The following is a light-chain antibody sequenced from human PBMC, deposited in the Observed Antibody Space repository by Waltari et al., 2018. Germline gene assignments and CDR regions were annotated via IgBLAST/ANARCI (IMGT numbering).Light chain of an antibody. Sequence: DIQMTQSPSSLSASVGDKVSITCRANQNITIYLNWYQQKLGKAPKVLIYGASSLQSGVPPRFSDSGSGTDFTLTNSSLQPEDFATYYCQQGYTTPETFGQGTRLEIK. CDR1: QNITIY. J-gene: IGKJ5*01. V-gene: IGKV1-39*01. CDR2: GAS. CDR3: QQGYTTPET.